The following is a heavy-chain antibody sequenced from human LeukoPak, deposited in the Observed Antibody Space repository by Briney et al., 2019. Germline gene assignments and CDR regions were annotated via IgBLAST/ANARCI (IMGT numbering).Heavy chain of an antibody. J-gene: IGHJ4*02. CDR3: AIGIFGVVIKGDY. Sequence: ASVKISCKASGYTFTDYYMHWVQQAPGKGLEWMGLVDPEDSETIYAEKFQGRVTITADTSTDTAYMELSSLRSEDTAVYYCAIGIFGVVIKGDYWGQGTLVTVSS. CDR1: GYTFTDYY. V-gene: IGHV1-69-2*01. CDR2: VDPEDSET. D-gene: IGHD3-3*01.